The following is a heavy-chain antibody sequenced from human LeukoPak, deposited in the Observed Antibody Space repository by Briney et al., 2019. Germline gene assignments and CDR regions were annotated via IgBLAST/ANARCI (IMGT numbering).Heavy chain of an antibody. J-gene: IGHJ4*02. Sequence: ASVKVSCKASGYTFTGYYMHWVRQAPGQGLEWMGWINPHTGGTNYAQKFQGRVTMTRDTSISTAYMGLSSLRAEDTAVYYCATPAGVILPSYFDYWGQGTLVTVSS. CDR2: INPHTGGT. D-gene: IGHD2/OR15-2a*01. CDR3: ATPAGVILPSYFDY. CDR1: GYTFTGYY. V-gene: IGHV1-2*02.